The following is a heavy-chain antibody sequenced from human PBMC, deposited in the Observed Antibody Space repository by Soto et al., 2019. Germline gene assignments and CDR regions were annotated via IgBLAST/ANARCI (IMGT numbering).Heavy chain of an antibody. CDR1: VFTFSTYS. CDR3: AREGINNYNEYYFDS. V-gene: IGHV3-21*01. CDR2: ISGSGNYT. J-gene: IGHJ4*02. Sequence: WFLRLSCAASVFTFSTYSMNWVRQAPGKGLEWVSSISGSGNYTHYADFLRGRFTISRDNAKTSLYLQMNSLRAEDTAVYYCAREGINNYNEYYFDSWGQGTVVTVSS. D-gene: IGHD4-4*01.